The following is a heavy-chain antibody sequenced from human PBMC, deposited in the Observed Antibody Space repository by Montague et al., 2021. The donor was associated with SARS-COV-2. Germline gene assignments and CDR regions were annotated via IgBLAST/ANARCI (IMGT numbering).Heavy chain of an antibody. CDR1: GGSVNSGSYH. V-gene: IGHV4-61*01. CDR3: ARELEILDFLCGYYIGD. D-gene: IGHD3-3*01. J-gene: IGHJ4*02. Sequence: SETLSLTCTVSGGSVNSGSYHWNWIRQPPGKGLEWIGYIYYSGSTSHNPSLKSRVTISLHTYKNQFSLNLTSVTAADAALYLCARELEILDFLCGYYIGDWGQGTLVTVSS. CDR2: IYYSGST.